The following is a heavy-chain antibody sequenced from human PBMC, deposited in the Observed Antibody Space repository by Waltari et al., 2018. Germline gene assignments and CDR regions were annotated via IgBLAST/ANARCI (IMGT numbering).Heavy chain of an antibody. J-gene: IGHJ4*02. CDR3: TRGGRSDNSRYFSDF. V-gene: IGHV3-49*03. D-gene: IGHD3-22*01. CDR2: IRSKAYGGAT. Sequence: LVQPGQSLRLSCTASGFTFTDYTIRWFRRAPGKGLEWVAFIRSKAYGGATEYAASVESRFTISRDDSRPSAYLQMNSLKTEDTAIYYCTRGGRSDNSRYFSDFWGQGTLVTVSS. CDR1: GFTFTDYT.